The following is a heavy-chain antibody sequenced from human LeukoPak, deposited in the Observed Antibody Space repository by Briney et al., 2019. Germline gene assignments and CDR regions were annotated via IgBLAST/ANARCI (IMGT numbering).Heavy chain of an antibody. V-gene: IGHV3-33*01. D-gene: IGHD1-26*01. Sequence: GGSLRLSCAASGFTFSRYGMHWVRQAPGKGLEWVAVIWYDGSNKYYADSVKGRFTISRDNSKNTLYLQMNSLRAEDTAVYYCARDYGSYYYYYYYMDVWGKGTTVTVSS. J-gene: IGHJ6*03. CDR1: GFTFSRYG. CDR2: IWYDGSNK. CDR3: ARDYGSYYYYYYYMDV.